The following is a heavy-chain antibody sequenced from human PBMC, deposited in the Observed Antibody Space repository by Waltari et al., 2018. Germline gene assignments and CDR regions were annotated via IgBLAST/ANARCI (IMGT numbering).Heavy chain of an antibody. D-gene: IGHD6-19*01. J-gene: IGHJ4*02. CDR2: IKEDGSEK. CDR3: ARVPNYANGWPLDY. Sequence: EVQLVESGGGLVQPGGSLRLSCAASGFNFGTYYMSWVRQAPGKGLEWVAHIKEDGSEKYYVDSVKGRFTISRDNAKNSLFLQMNSLRAEDTAIYYCARVPNYANGWPLDYWGRGTLISVSS. CDR1: GFNFGTYY. V-gene: IGHV3-7*03.